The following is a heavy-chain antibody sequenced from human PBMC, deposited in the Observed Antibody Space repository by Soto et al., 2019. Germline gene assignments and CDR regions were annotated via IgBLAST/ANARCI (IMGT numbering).Heavy chain of an antibody. D-gene: IGHD3-10*01. J-gene: IGHJ6*02. CDR1: GDSVSSNSAA. CDR3: ARGEEWFGDNYYYGMDV. CDR2: TYYRSKWYN. Sequence: PSQTLSLTCAISGDSVSSNSAAWNWIRQSPSRGLEWLGRTYYRSKWYNDYAVSVKSRITINPDTSKNQFSLQLNSVTPEDTAVYYCARGEEWFGDNYYYGMDVWGQGTTVTVSS. V-gene: IGHV6-1*01.